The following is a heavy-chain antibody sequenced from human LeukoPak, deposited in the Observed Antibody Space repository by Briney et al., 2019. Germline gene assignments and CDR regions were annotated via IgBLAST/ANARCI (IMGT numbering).Heavy chain of an antibody. Sequence: GGSLRPSVLAPEFTFINAWMTGVRQAPGKGLEWVGRIKSKIDGGTIDYGAPVKGRFTISRDDSRNTLYLQMNSLKTEDTAVYYCTTRRQDGCWGQGTLVTVS. V-gene: IGHV3-15*01. CDR3: TTRRQDGC. CDR1: EFTFINAW. D-gene: IGHD6-25*01. CDR2: IKSKIDGGTI. J-gene: IGHJ4*02.